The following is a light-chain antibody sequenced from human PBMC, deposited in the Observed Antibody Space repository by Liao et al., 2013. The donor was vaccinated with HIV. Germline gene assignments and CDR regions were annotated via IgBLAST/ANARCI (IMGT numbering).Light chain of an antibody. J-gene: IGLJ1*01. Sequence: SYVLTQPSSVSVAPGQTARVNCGGDNIGGKSVHWYQQRPGQAPVLVISYDSDRPSGIPGRFSGSNSGNTATLTISGAQPIDEADYYCQAWDANTAYVFGSGTKVTVL. CDR3: QAWDANTAYV. CDR2: YDS. CDR1: NIGGKS. V-gene: IGLV3-21*01.